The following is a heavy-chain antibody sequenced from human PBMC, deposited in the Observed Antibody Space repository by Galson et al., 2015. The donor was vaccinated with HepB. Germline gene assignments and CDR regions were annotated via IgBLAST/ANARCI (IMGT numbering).Heavy chain of an antibody. Sequence: SVKVSCKASGYTFTSYAMHWVRQAPGQRLEWMGWINAGNGNTKYSQKFQGRVTITRDTSASTAYMELSSLRSEDTAVYYCARDGATTVTHSFFDIWGQGTMVTVSS. D-gene: IGHD4-11*01. V-gene: IGHV1-3*01. CDR1: GYTFTSYA. J-gene: IGHJ3*02. CDR3: ARDGATTVTHSFFDI. CDR2: INAGNGNT.